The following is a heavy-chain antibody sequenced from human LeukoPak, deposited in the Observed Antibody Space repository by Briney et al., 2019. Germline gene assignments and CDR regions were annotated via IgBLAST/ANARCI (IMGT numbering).Heavy chain of an antibody. D-gene: IGHD3-10*01. J-gene: IGHJ4*02. Sequence: PGGSLRLSCAASGFTFDDYAMHWVRQAPGKGLEWVSGISWNSGSIDSADSVKGRFTISRDNAKNSLYLQIDSLGPEDTAFYFCAKGLYGSGSYGSGSYYSSFDYWGQGTLVTVSS. CDR2: ISWNSGSI. V-gene: IGHV3-9*01. CDR1: GFTFDDYA. CDR3: AKGLYGSGSYGSGSYYSSFDY.